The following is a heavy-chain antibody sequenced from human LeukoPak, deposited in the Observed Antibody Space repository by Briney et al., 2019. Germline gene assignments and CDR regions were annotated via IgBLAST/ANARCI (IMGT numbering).Heavy chain of an antibody. Sequence: PGGSLRLSCAASGFTFSTYAMSWVRQAPGKGLEWVSTISSGGGFTYYADSVKGRFTISRDSSKNTLCLQMNSLRAEDTAVYYCAKDLRIRAGVPDCWGQGTLVPVSS. CDR2: ISSGGGFT. V-gene: IGHV3-23*01. CDR3: AKDLRIRAGVPDC. CDR1: GFTFSTYA. D-gene: IGHD2-8*01. J-gene: IGHJ4*02.